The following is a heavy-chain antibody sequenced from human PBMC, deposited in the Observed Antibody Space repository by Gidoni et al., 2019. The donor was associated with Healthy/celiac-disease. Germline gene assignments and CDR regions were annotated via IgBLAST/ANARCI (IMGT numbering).Heavy chain of an antibody. J-gene: IGHJ4*02. D-gene: IGHD3-3*01. V-gene: IGHV3-13*01. Sequence: RQATGKGLEWGSAIGTAGDTYYPDSVKGRFTISRKNAKNSLYLQMNNLRAGDTDVYYCARGSYYDFWSPFVWGQGTLVTVSS. CDR2: IGTAGDT. CDR3: ARGSYYDFWSPFV.